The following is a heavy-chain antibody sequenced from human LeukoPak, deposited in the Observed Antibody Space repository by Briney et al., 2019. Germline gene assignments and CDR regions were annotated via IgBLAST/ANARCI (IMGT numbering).Heavy chain of an antibody. Sequence: PGGSLRLSCAASGFTFSRYAMSWVRQAPGKGLEWVSAISGSGGSTYYADSVKGRFTISRDNSKNTLYLQMNSLRAEDTAVYYCAKDRGPNMGRWFGGNIDAFDIWGQGTMVTVSS. CDR3: AKDRGPNMGRWFGGNIDAFDI. J-gene: IGHJ3*02. D-gene: IGHD3-10*01. CDR2: ISGSGGST. CDR1: GFTFSRYA. V-gene: IGHV3-23*01.